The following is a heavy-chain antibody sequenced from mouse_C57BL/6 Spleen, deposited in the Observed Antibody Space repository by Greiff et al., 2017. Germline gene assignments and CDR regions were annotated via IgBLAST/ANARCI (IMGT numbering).Heavy chain of an antibody. CDR1: GYSITSGYY. D-gene: IGHD6-1*01. J-gene: IGHJ4*01. V-gene: IGHV3-6*01. CDR3: ASVLSLYYAMDY. CDR2: ISYDGSN. Sequence: EVKLMESGPGLVKPSQSLSLTCSVTGYSITSGYYWNWIRQFPGNKLEWMGYISYDGSNNYNPSLKNRISITRDTSKNQFFLKLNSVTTEDTATYYCASVLSLYYAMDYWGQGTSVTVSS.